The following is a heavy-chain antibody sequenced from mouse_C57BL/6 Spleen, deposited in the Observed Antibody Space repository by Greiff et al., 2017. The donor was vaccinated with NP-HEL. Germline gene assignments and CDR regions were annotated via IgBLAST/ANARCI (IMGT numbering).Heavy chain of an antibody. J-gene: IGHJ3*01. D-gene: IGHD1-1*01. Sequence: DVQLVESGGGLVKPGGSLKLSCAASGFTFSSYAMSWVRQTPEKRLEWVATISDGGSYTYYPDNVKGRFTISRDNAKNNLYLQMSHLKSEDTAMYYCARDRSTTVVAPFAYWGQGTLVTVSA. CDR3: ARDRSTTVVAPFAY. V-gene: IGHV5-4*01. CDR1: GFTFSSYA. CDR2: ISDGGSYT.